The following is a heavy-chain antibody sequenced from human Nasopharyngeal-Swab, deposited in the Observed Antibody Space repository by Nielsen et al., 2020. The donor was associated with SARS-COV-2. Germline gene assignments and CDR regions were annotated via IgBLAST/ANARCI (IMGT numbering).Heavy chain of an antibody. V-gene: IGHV3-23*01. J-gene: IGHJ4*02. Sequence: GESLKISCAASGFTFSSYAMSWVRQAPGKGLEWVSAISGSGGSTYYADSVKGRFTISRDNSKNTLYPQMNSLRAEDTAVYYCAKDLDSSSWWGYYFDYWGQGTLVTVSS. CDR2: ISGSGGST. CDR1: GFTFSSYA. CDR3: AKDLDSSSWWGYYFDY. D-gene: IGHD6-13*01.